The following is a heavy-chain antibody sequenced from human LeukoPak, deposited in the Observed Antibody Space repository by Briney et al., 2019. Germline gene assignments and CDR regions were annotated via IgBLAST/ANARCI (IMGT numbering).Heavy chain of an antibody. CDR3: AKGGMGAWDPFDP. CDR2: IRYDASNK. D-gene: IGHD4/OR15-4a*01. Sequence: GGSLRLSCAASGFTFRSYGMYWVRQAPGKGLEWVAFIRYDASNKYYTDSVKGRFTISRDNSKNTLYLQMNSLRAEDTAAYYCAKGGMGAWDPFDPWGQGTLVTVSS. J-gene: IGHJ5*02. CDR1: GFTFRSYG. V-gene: IGHV3-30*02.